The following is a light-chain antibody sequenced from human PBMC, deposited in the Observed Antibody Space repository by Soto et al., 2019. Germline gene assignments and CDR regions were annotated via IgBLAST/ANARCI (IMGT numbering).Light chain of an antibody. CDR2: EVT. V-gene: IGLV2-23*02. CDR1: SSDVGTYNL. J-gene: IGLJ1*01. Sequence: QSARTQPASVSGSPGQSITISCTGTSSDVGTYNLVTWYQQHPGKAPKLMIYEVTKRPSGVSNRFSGSKSGSTASLTISGLQADDEADYSCCSYAASNWRVFGTVTKVTDL. CDR3: CSYAASNWRV.